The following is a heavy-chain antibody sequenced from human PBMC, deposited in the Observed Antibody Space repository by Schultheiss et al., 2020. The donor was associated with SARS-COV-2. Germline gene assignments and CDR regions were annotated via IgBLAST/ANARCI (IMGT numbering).Heavy chain of an antibody. D-gene: IGHD6-19*01. CDR3: ARARSGSGGDY. CDR1: GFTFSNYA. CDR2: ISSNGNST. Sequence: GGSLRLSCSASGFTFSNYAMHWVRQAPGKGLEYVSAISSNGNSTYYADSVKGRFTISRDNSKNTLYLQMNSLRAEDTAVYYCARARSGSGGDYWGQGTLVTVSS. V-gene: IGHV3-64*04. J-gene: IGHJ4*02.